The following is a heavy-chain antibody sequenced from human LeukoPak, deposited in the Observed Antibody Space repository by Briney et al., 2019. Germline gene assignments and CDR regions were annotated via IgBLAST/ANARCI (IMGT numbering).Heavy chain of an antibody. D-gene: IGHD6-19*01. CDR3: ARGTNVQWQLFDY. CDR1: GGSISNYY. V-gene: IGHV4-4*07. J-gene: IGHJ4*02. CDR2: IYTSGST. Sequence: PSETLSLTCTVSGGSISNYYWSWIRQPAGKGLEWIGRIYTSGSTNYNPSLKSRVTMSVDTSKNQFSLKLSSVTAADTAVYYCARGTNVQWQLFDYWGQGTLVTVSS.